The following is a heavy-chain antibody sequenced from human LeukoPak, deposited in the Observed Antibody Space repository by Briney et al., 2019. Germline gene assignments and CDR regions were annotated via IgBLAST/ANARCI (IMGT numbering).Heavy chain of an antibody. J-gene: IGHJ4*02. CDR1: GFAFSSYA. V-gene: IGHV3-30*18. Sequence: PGRSLRLSCAASGFAFSSYAMHWVRQAPGKGLEWVSSISYGGTNKFYAGSVKGRFTISRDDSKNTLYLQLNSLRAEDTAVYYCAKGNLWSYFDYWGQGTLVTVSS. CDR3: AKGNLWSYFDY. CDR2: ISYGGTNK. D-gene: IGHD3-10*01.